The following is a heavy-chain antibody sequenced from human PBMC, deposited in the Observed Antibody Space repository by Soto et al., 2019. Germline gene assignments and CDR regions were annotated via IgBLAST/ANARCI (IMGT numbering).Heavy chain of an antibody. CDR1: GYSFTSYW. J-gene: IGHJ3*02. D-gene: IGHD2-21*02. V-gene: IGHV5-51*01. CDR2: IYPGDSDT. CDR3: ASESPRYCGGDCYVLAFDI. Sequence: PGESLKISCKGSGYSFTSYWIGWVRQMPGKGLEWMGIIYPGDSDTRYSPSFQGQVTISADKSISTAYLQWSSLKASDTAMYYCASESPRYCGGDCYVLAFDIWGQGTMVTLSS.